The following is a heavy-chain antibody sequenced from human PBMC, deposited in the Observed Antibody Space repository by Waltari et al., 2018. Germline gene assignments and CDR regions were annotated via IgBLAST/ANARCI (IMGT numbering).Heavy chain of an antibody. D-gene: IGHD2-2*02. V-gene: IGHV4-39*07. Sequence: QLQLQESGPGLVKPSETLSLTCTVSGGSISSSSYYWGWIRQPPGKGLEWIGSIYYSGSTYYNPSLKSRVTISVDTSKNQFSLKLSSVTAADTAVYYCARDRGGVYPNAFDIWGQGTMVTVSS. CDR2: IYYSGST. J-gene: IGHJ3*02. CDR3: ARDRGGVYPNAFDI. CDR1: GGSISSSSYY.